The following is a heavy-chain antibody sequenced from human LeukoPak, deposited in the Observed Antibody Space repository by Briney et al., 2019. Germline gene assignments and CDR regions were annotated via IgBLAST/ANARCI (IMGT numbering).Heavy chain of an antibody. CDR1: GFTFSSYW. CDR3: ARDKAFCDSKFDY. D-gene: IGHD2-21*02. CDR2: IRQDGSEK. Sequence: GGSLRLSCAASGFTFSSYWMSWVRQAPGKGLEWVANIRQDGSEKYYVDSVKGRFTISRDNAKNSLSLQMNSLRAEDTAIYYCARDKAFCDSKFDYWGQGTLVTVSS. V-gene: IGHV3-7*01. J-gene: IGHJ4*02.